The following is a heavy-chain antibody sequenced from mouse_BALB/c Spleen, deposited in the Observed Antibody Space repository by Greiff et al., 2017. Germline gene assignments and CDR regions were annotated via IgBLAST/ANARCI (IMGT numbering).Heavy chain of an antibody. CDR1: GFNIKDYY. V-gene: IGHV14-1*02. J-gene: IGHJ4*01. CDR2: IDPENGNT. CDR3: ARYDYEGYYAMDY. D-gene: IGHD2-4*01. Sequence: EVQVVESGAELVRPGALVKLSCKASGFNIKDYYMHWVKQRPEQGLEWIGWIDPENGNTIYDPKFQGKASITADTSSNTAYLQLSSLTSEDTAVYYCARYDYEGYYAMDYWGQGTSVTVSS.